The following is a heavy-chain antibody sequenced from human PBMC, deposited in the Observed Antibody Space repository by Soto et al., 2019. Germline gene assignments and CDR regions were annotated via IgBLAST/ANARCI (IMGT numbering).Heavy chain of an antibody. J-gene: IGHJ3*02. CDR3: ARDRYFRDTAMVKGKNYGDSSYDAFDI. CDR2: ISYDGSNK. Sequence: GGSLRRASAASGVTFRSYAMHWVRQAPGKGLEWVAVISYDGSNKYYADSVKGRFTISRDNSKNTLYLQMNSLRAEDTAVYYCARDRYFRDTAMVKGKNYGDSSYDAFDIWGQGTM. CDR1: GVTFRSYA. V-gene: IGHV3-30-3*01. D-gene: IGHD5-18*01.